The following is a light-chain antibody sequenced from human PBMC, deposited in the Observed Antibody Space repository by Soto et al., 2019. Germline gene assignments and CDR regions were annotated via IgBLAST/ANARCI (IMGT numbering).Light chain of an antibody. CDR3: QQSGSSFYT. CDR1: QSVSSAY. J-gene: IGKJ2*01. V-gene: IGKV3-20*01. Sequence: EIVLTQSPGTLSLSPGERATLSCRASQSVSSAYLAWYQQIPGQAPSLLIYGASSCATGIPERFSGSGSGTDFTLTISGLEPEDFAVYYCQQSGSSFYTFGHGTKLEIK. CDR2: GAS.